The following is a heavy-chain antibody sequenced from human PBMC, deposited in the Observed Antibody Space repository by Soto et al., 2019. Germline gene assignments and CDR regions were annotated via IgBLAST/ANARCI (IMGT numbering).Heavy chain of an antibody. D-gene: IGHD3-22*01. CDR1: GCSFSSGSFY. CDR3: ARVRGYYDSSGYSTYLDY. Sequence: SETLTLSCTDSGCSFSSGSFYWSWMRQPTGEAGEWLGYIYYSGSTRYSPSLKSRVTISVDTSKNQFSLKLSSVTTADTAVYYCARVRGYYDSSGYSTYLDYWGQGTMVTVSS. V-gene: IGHV4-61*01. J-gene: IGHJ4*02. CDR2: IYYSGST.